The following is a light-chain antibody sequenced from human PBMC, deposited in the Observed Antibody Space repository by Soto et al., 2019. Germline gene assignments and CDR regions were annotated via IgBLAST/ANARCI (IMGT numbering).Light chain of an antibody. Sequence: QSALTQPASVSGSPGQSITITCTGTSSDVGGDKSVSWYQQHPGKAPKLLIYEVDKRPSGVPDRFSGSKSGDRASLTVSGLRPEDEADYHCSAYAGGNIVLFGGGTKLTVL. CDR1: SSDVGGDKS. J-gene: IGLJ2*01. CDR2: EVD. V-gene: IGLV2-8*01. CDR3: SAYAGGNIVL.